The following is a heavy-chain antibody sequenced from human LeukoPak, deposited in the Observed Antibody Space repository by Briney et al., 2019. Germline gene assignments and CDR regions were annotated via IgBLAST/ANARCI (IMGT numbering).Heavy chain of an antibody. V-gene: IGHV1-2*02. CDR3: ARRQAVVDLDY. J-gene: IGHJ4*02. CDR2: FIPNNGGT. D-gene: IGHD2-15*01. Sequence: ASVKVSCKASGCTFIDHYIYWVRQAPGQGLEWMGLFIPNNGGTNYAQKFQGRVTMTGDSSISTAYMELSNLRSNDTAVYYCARRQAVVDLDYWGQGTLVTVSS. CDR1: GCTFIDHY.